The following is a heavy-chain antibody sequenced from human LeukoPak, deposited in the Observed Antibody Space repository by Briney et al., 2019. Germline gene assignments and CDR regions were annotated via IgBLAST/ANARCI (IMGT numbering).Heavy chain of an antibody. D-gene: IGHD3-22*01. J-gene: IGHJ3*02. CDR1: GYRFTTYW. V-gene: IGHV5-51*01. CDR2: IYPGDSDT. CDR3: ARRPTYDSSGYYLPGWAFDI. Sequence: GEPLKISCKGSGYRFTTYWIGWVRQMPGKGLEWMGIIYPGDSDTRYSPCFPAQVTLSADKSISTAYLQWSSLKASDTAMYYCARRPTYDSSGYYLPGWAFDIWGQGTMVTVSS.